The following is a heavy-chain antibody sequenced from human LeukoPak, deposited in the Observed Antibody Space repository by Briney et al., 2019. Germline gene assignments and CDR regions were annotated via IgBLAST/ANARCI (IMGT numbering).Heavy chain of an antibody. CDR2: ISADNGNT. CDR3: ARSNYRSTCPRCDPFDI. J-gene: IGHJ3*02. CDR1: GYTFTGYG. Sequence: ASVKVSCKASGYTFTGYGISWVRQAPGQGLEWMGWISADNGNTYYTHKFQGRVTMTTDTPTSTAYLELRSLGSDDTAVYYCARSNYRSTCPRCDPFDIWGQGTMVTVSS. D-gene: IGHD6-13*01. V-gene: IGHV1-18*01.